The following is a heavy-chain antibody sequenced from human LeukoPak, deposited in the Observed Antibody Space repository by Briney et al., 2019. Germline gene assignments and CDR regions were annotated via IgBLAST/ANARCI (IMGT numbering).Heavy chain of an antibody. D-gene: IGHD3-22*01. CDR2: IYHSGST. Sequence: SETLSLTCTVSGGSISSSSYYWGWIRQPPGKGLEWIGSIYHSGSTYYNPSLKSRVTISVDTSKNQFSLKLSSVTAADTAVYYCARLYYDSSGYLDYWGQGTLVTVSS. CDR1: GGSISSSSYY. CDR3: ARLYYDSSGYLDY. V-gene: IGHV4-39*07. J-gene: IGHJ4*02.